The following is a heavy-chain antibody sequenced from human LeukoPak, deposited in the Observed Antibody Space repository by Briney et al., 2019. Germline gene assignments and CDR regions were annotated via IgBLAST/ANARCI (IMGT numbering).Heavy chain of an antibody. J-gene: IGHJ6*03. Sequence: GGSLRLSCAASGFTFSSYSMNWVRQAPGKGLEWVSSISSSSSYIYYADSVKGRFTISRDNAKNSLYLQMNSLRAEDTAVYYCARDLNIGAGSFYYYYMDVWGKGTTVTVSS. CDR3: ARDLNIGAGSFYYYYMDV. CDR2: ISSSSSYI. CDR1: GFTFSSYS. D-gene: IGHD3-10*01. V-gene: IGHV3-21*01.